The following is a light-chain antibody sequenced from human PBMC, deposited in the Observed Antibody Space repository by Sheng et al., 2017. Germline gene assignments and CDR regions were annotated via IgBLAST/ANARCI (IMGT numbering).Light chain of an antibody. CDR3: QQYGSSPVT. J-gene: IGKJ4*01. Sequence: EIVLTQSPGTLSLSPGERATLSCRASQYVNNRYVAWYQQKPGQAPRVLIYAASSRATGIPDRFSGSGSGTEFSLTISRLDPEDVAMYYCQQYGSSPVTFGGGTKVAIK. CDR1: QYVNNRY. CDR2: AAS. V-gene: IGKV3-20*01.